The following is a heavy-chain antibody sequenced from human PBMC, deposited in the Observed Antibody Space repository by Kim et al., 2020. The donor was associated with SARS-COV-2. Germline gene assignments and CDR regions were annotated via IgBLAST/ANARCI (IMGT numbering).Heavy chain of an antibody. Sequence: KGRFTISRDNSKNTLYLQMNSLRAEDTAVYYCAKRADMVRGVIIPYYFDYWGQGTLVTVSS. V-gene: IGHV3-23*01. CDR3: AKRADMVRGVIIPYYFDY. J-gene: IGHJ4*02. D-gene: IGHD3-10*01.